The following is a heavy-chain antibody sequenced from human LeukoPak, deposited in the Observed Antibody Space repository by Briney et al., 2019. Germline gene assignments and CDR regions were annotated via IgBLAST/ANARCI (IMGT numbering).Heavy chain of an antibody. D-gene: IGHD2-15*01. CDR3: ARVMVAAPYGLGYFDY. CDR1: GGSFSGYY. V-gene: IGHV4-34*01. Sequence: SETLSLTCAVYGGSFSGYYWSWIRQPPGKGLEWIGEINHSGSTNYNPSLKSRVTISVDTSKNQFSLKLSSVTAADTAVYYCARVMVAAPYGLGYFDYWGQGTLVTVSS. CDR2: INHSGST. J-gene: IGHJ4*02.